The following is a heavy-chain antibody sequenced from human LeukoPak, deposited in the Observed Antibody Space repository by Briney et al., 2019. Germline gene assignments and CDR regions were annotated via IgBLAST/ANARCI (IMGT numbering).Heavy chain of an antibody. CDR2: ISNDGSRK. Sequence: GRSLRLSCAPSGFTFSRHGMHWVRQAPGKGLEWVAIISNDGSRKYYGHSVEGRFTISRDNSKNTLYLRMDSLRAEDTAVYYCARDRAWNYFDYWGQGTLVTVSS. V-gene: IGHV3-30*03. CDR3: ARDRAWNYFDY. CDR1: GFTFSRHG. J-gene: IGHJ4*02. D-gene: IGHD3-3*01.